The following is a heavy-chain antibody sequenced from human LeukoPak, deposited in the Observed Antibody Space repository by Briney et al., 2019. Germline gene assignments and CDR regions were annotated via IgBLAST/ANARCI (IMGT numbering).Heavy chain of an antibody. CDR3: ARGMGRFCSCSSCYLSFVY. J-gene: IGHJ4*02. CDR1: GGSISSSSYY. Sequence: SETLSLTCTVSGGSISSSSYYWGWIRQPPGKGLEWIGSIYYSGSTYYNPSLKSRVTISVDTSKNQFSLKLSSVTAADTAVVYCARGMGRFCSCSSCYLSFVYWGQGTLVTVSS. CDR2: IYYSGST. D-gene: IGHD2-2*01. V-gene: IGHV4-39*01.